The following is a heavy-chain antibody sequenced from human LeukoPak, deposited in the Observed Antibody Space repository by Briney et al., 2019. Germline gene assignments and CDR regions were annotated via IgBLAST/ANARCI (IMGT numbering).Heavy chain of an antibody. CDR3: ARDGLGYCSGGSCSDAFDI. D-gene: IGHD2-15*01. CDR1: GGSISSYY. V-gene: IGHV4-4*07. Sequence: SETLSLTCTVSGGSISSYYWSWIRQPAGKGLEWIGRIYTSGSTNYNPSLKSRVTMSVDTSKNQFSLKLSSVTAADTAVYYCARDGLGYCSGGSCSDAFDIWGQGTMVTVSS. J-gene: IGHJ3*02. CDR2: IYTSGST.